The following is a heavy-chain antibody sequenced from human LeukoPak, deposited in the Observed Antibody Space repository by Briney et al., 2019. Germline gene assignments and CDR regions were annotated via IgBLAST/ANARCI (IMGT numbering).Heavy chain of an antibody. CDR1: GFTFNSYA. J-gene: IGHJ4*02. D-gene: IGHD3-16*02. CDR2: ISGSSENT. Sequence: GGSLRLSCAASGFTFNSYAMSWVRQAPGKGLEWVSAISGSSENTNYADSVKGRFTMSRDNSRNMLYLQMNCLRDEDTAKYYCAKTVSGSYSYQGGDYWGQGTLVTVSS. V-gene: IGHV3-23*01. CDR3: AKTVSGSYSYQGGDY.